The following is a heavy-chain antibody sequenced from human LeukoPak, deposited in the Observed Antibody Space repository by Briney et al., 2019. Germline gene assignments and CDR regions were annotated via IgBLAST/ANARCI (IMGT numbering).Heavy chain of an antibody. CDR1: GGSISSYY. Sequence: SETLSLTCTVSGGSISSYYWSWIRQPPGKRLEWIGHIYYSGSTNYNPSLKSRVTISVDTSKNQFSLKLSSVTAADTAVYYCARGGHCSGGSCYWAEDAFDIWGQGTMVTVSS. V-gene: IGHV4-59*12. J-gene: IGHJ3*02. CDR2: IYYSGST. CDR3: ARGGHCSGGSCYWAEDAFDI. D-gene: IGHD2-15*01.